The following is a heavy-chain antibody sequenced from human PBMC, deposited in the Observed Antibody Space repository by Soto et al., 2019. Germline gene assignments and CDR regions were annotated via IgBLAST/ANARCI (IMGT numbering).Heavy chain of an antibody. CDR1: GFTFSSYG. J-gene: IGHJ4*02. CDR3: ASPLDSSGYYPFDY. CDR2: VSYDGSNK. V-gene: IGHV3-30*03. D-gene: IGHD3-22*01. Sequence: GGSLRLSCAASGFTFSSYGMHWVRQAPGKGLEWVAVVSYDGSNKYYADSVKGRFTISRDNSKNTLYLQMNSLRAEDTAVYYCASPLDSSGYYPFDYWGQGTLVTVSS.